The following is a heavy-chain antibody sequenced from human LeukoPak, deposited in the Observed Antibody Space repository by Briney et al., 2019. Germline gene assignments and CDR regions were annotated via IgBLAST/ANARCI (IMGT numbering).Heavy chain of an antibody. CDR1: GGSISSGGYF. D-gene: IGHD3-22*01. CDR3: ASLSGFYPD. J-gene: IGHJ4*02. CDR2: IYYSGST. Sequence: SETLSLTCTVSGGSISSGGYFWSWIRQHPGKGLEWIGYIYYSGSTYYSPSLKSRVTISVDTSKNQFSLKLNSVTAADTAVYYCASLSGFYPDWGQGTLVTVSS. V-gene: IGHV4-31*03.